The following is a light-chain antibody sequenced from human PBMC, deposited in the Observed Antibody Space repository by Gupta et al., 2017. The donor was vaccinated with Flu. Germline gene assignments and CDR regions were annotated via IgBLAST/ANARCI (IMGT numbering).Light chain of an antibody. J-gene: IGKJ1*01. CDR2: GAS. CDR1: QSVSSN. Sequence: EIVMTQSPATLSVSPGERATLSCRASQSVSSNLAWYQQKPGQAPRLLIYGASTRATGIPARFSGSGSGTEFTLTISILHSEDFAVYYCQQYNNWPWWTFGQGTKVEIK. CDR3: QQYNNWPWWT. V-gene: IGKV3-15*01.